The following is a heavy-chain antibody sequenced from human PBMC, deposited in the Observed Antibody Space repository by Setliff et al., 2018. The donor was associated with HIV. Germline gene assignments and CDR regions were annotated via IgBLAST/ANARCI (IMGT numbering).Heavy chain of an antibody. V-gene: IGHV4-59*11. CDR3: ARQVGNKVLFDS. CDR1: GGSLNTHY. Sequence: SETLSLTCTVSGGSLNTHYWSWIRRPPGKGLEWIAFIYYNGNAAYNPSLGSRVTISIDTSRKQFSLKVSAVTAADTAVYYCARQVGNKVLFDSWGQGTLVTVSS. D-gene: IGHD7-27*01. J-gene: IGHJ4*02. CDR2: IYYNGNA.